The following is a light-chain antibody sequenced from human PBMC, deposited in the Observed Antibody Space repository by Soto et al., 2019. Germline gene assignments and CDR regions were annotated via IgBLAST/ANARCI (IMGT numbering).Light chain of an antibody. CDR1: SSDVGSYNL. V-gene: IGLV2-23*02. J-gene: IGLJ1*01. Sequence: QSVLTQPASVSGSPVQSITISCTGTSSDVGSYNLVSWYQQHPGKAPKLMIYEVSKRPSGVSNRFSGSKSGNTASLTISGLQAEDEADYYCCSYAGSSTFFGTGTKVTVL. CDR3: CSYAGSSTF. CDR2: EVS.